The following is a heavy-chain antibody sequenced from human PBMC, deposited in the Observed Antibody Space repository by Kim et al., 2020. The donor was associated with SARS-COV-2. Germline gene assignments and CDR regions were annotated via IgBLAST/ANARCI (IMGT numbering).Heavy chain of an antibody. Sequence: GGSLRLSCAASGFTFSSYGMHWVRQAPGKGLEWVAVISYDGSNKYYADSVKGRFTISRDNSKNTLYLQMNSLRAEDTAVYYCAKEGPRFHVAFDIWGQGT. V-gene: IGHV3-30*18. J-gene: IGHJ3*02. CDR3: AKEGPRFHVAFDI. CDR1: GFTFSSYG. D-gene: IGHD2-21*01. CDR2: ISYDGSNK.